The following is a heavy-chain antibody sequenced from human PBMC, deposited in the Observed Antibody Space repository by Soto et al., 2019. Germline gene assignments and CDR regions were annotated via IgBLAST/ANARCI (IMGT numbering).Heavy chain of an antibody. Sequence: QVPLVQSGAEVKKPGASVKVSCKASGYTFTSYAMHWVRQAPGQRLEWMGWINAGNGNTKYSQKFQGRVTITRDTSASTAYMELSSLRSEDTAVYYWARVIGGWYYFDYWGQGTLVTVSS. CDR1: GYTFTSYA. D-gene: IGHD6-19*01. J-gene: IGHJ4*02. CDR2: INAGNGNT. V-gene: IGHV1-3*01. CDR3: ARVIGGWYYFDY.